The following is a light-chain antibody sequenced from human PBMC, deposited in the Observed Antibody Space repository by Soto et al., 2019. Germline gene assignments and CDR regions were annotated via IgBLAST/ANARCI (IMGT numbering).Light chain of an antibody. CDR2: AAS. Sequence: AIQMTQSPSSLSASVGERVTITCGASQGIRNDLGWYQQKPGKAPKLLIYAASSLQSGVPSRFSGSGSGTDFTLTISSLQPEDFATYYCLQDYNYPLTFGQGTKVEIK. CDR3: LQDYNYPLT. CDR1: QGIRND. J-gene: IGKJ1*01. V-gene: IGKV1-6*01.